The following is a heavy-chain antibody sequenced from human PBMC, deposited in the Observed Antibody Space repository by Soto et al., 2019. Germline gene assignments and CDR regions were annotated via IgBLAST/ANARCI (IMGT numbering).Heavy chain of an antibody. Sequence: QVQLVQSGAEVKKPGSSVKVSCKASGGTFSSYTISWVRQAPGQGLEWMGRIIPILGIANYAQKFQGRVTITADKSTSTAYMELSSLRSEDTAVYYCATGYSYGPVDYWGQGTLFTVSS. CDR3: ATGYSYGPVDY. CDR2: IIPILGIA. CDR1: GGTFSSYT. D-gene: IGHD5-18*01. V-gene: IGHV1-69*02. J-gene: IGHJ4*02.